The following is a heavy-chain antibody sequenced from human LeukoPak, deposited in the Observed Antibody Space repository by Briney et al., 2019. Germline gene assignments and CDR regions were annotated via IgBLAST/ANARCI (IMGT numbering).Heavy chain of an antibody. CDR2: IYYSGRT. J-gene: IGHJ3*02. D-gene: IGHD2-15*01. CDR3: ARSRYSPLCRRGLGAFDI. V-gene: IGHV4-59*01. CDR1: GGSISSYY. Sequence: SETLSLTCSVSGGSISSYYWSWIRQPPGKGLEWIGYIYYSGRTSYNPSLKSRVTISVDTSKNQFSLRLSSVTAADTAVYYCARSRYSPLCRRGLGAFDIWGQGTMVTVSS.